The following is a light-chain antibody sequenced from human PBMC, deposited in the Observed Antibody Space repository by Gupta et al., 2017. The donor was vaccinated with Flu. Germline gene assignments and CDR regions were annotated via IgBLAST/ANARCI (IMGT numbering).Light chain of an antibody. J-gene: IGLJ2*01. CDR3: AAWDDXLTSLSEADSMTGLVV. CDR1: SNIGSNV. V-gene: IGLV1-44*01. Sequence: SNIGSNVVRWYQHLPGTAPRLLIYTDNQRPAVVPDRFSGSKAGNSAALSIGGLHSEADDAXYXAAWDDXLTSLSEADSMTGLVVFGGGTKMTVL. CDR2: TDN.